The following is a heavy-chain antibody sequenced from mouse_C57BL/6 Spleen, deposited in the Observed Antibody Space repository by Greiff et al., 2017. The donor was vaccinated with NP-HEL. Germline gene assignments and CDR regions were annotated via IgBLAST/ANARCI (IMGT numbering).Heavy chain of an antibody. CDR3: ARHDYGSLYYFDY. CDR1: GFTFSDYG. D-gene: IGHD1-1*01. V-gene: IGHV5-17*01. Sequence: EVQVVESGGGLVKPGGSLKLSCAASGFTFSDYGMHWVRQAPEKGLEWVAYISSGSSTIYYADTVKGRFTISRDNAKNTLFLQMTSLRSEDTAMYYCARHDYGSLYYFDYWGQGTTLTVSS. CDR2: ISSGSSTI. J-gene: IGHJ2*01.